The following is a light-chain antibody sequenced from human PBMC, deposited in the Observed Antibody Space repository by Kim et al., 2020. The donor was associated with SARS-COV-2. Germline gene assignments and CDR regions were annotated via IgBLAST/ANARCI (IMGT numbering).Light chain of an antibody. CDR1: QDSRNF. Sequence: SAAVGDRVNISGRASQDSRNFLDWYQQKTAKVPKLLISAASTLQSGVPSRFSGSRSDTDFTLTVSSLQPEDVATYYCQNYDTAPFTFGQGTKLEI. CDR3: QNYDTAPFT. J-gene: IGKJ2*01. CDR2: AAS. V-gene: IGKV1-27*01.